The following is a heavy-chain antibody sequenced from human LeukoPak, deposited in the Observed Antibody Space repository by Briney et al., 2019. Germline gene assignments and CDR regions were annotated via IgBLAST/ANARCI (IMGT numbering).Heavy chain of an antibody. V-gene: IGHV4-34*01. D-gene: IGHD2-21*02. CDR2: INHSGST. CDR3: ARRPYCGGDCYSPFDY. J-gene: IGHJ4*02. Sequence: SETLSLTCAVYGGSFSGYYWSWIRQPPGKGLEWIGEINHSGSTNYNPSLKSRVTISVDTSKNQFSLKLSSVTAADTAVYYCARRPYCGGDCYSPFDYWGQGTLVIVSS. CDR1: GGSFSGYY.